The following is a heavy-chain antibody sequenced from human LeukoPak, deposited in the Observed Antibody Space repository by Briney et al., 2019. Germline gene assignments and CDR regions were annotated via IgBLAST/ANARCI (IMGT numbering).Heavy chain of an antibody. CDR2: ISGSGSYT. CDR1: GFTFDDYG. Sequence: GGSLRLSCAASGFTFDDYGMSWVRQAPGKGLEWVSAISGSGSYTDYADSVKGRFTISKDNSKNTLYMRMSSLRAEDTAVYYCAKRRYDSSGHFDSWGQGTLVTVSS. D-gene: IGHD3-22*01. J-gene: IGHJ4*02. V-gene: IGHV3-23*01. CDR3: AKRRYDSSGHFDS.